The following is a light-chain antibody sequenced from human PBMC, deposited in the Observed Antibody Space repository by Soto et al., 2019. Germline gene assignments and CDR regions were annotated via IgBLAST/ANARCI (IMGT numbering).Light chain of an antibody. V-gene: IGKV3-11*01. CDR1: QNVSSY. CDR3: QQYSNWPIT. Sequence: EIVFTQSPVTLSLSPGERATLSCRASQNVSSYLAWYQQKPGQAPRLLIYDASNMATGIPDRFSGSGSGTDFTLTFSSLEAEDFAVYYCQQYSNWPITFGQGTRLEI. J-gene: IGKJ5*01. CDR2: DAS.